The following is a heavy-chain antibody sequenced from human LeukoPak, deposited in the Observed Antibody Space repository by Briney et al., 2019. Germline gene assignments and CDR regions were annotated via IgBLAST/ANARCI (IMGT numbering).Heavy chain of an antibody. J-gene: IGHJ6*03. CDR1: GGSISTYY. Sequence: PSETLSLTCTVSGGSISTYYWSWIRQPAGKGLEWIGRIYISGSTNYNPSLKSRVSMSVDTSKNHFSLKLSSVTAADTAVYYCARGDCSGSICYSPMDVWGTGTTVTVSS. CDR2: IYISGST. CDR3: ARGDCSGSICYSPMDV. V-gene: IGHV4-4*07. D-gene: IGHD2-21*01.